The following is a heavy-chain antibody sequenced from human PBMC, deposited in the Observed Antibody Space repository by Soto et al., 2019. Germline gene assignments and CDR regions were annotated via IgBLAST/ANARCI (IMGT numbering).Heavy chain of an antibody. Sequence: QVQLQESGPGLVKPSGTLSLTCAVSGDSISNNKWWTWVRQPPGKGLQWIGEIYHSGSTHYNPSHKRRPTISEDRPKNHFPRRLPSVTAAARGFYYCVRDPAAGALVFAPGGQGPLAPVSS. J-gene: IGHJ5*02. V-gene: IGHV4-4*02. CDR3: VRDPAAGALVFAP. CDR1: GDSISNNKW. D-gene: IGHD3-3*01. CDR2: IYHSGST.